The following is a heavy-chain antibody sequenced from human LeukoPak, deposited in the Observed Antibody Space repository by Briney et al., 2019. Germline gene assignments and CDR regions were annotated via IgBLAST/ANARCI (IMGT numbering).Heavy chain of an antibody. Sequence: GGSLRLSCAASGFTFSSYWMSWVRQAPGKGLEWVANIKQDGSEKYYVDSVKGRFTISRDNAKNSLYLQMNSLRAEDTAVYYCARDGEIVVVQGPPGRGYFDLWGRGTLVTVSS. CDR1: GFTFSSYW. J-gene: IGHJ2*01. CDR2: IKQDGSEK. D-gene: IGHD3-22*01. CDR3: ARDGEIVVVQGPPGRGYFDL. V-gene: IGHV3-7*01.